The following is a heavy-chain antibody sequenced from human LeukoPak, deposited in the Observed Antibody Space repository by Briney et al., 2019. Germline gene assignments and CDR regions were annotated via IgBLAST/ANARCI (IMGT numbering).Heavy chain of an antibody. D-gene: IGHD6-19*01. Sequence: GGSLRLCCAASGFTFSSYAMSWVRQAAGKGLEWVSAISGSGGSTYYADDVKGRFTISRDNSKNTLYLQMNSLRAEDTAVYYCANDMSERVAGTGYYFDYWGQGTLVTVS. CDR3: ANDMSERVAGTGYYFDY. V-gene: IGHV3-23*01. CDR1: GFTFSSYA. CDR2: ISGSGGST. J-gene: IGHJ4*02.